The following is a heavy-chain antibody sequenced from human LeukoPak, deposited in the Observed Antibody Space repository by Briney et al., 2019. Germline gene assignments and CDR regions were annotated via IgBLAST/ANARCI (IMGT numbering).Heavy chain of an antibody. CDR1: GFTVSNNY. V-gene: IGHV3-66*03. D-gene: IGHD3-22*01. J-gene: IGHJ4*02. CDR2: IYSSGDT. CDR3: ARGATYYHDSSVYFMDY. Sequence: PGGSLRLSCAASGFTVSNNYMSWVRQAPGKGLEWVSFIYSSGDTYYADSVKGRFTISRDSSKNTLYLQMNSLRPEDTAVYYCARGATYYHDSSVYFMDYWGQGTLVTVSS.